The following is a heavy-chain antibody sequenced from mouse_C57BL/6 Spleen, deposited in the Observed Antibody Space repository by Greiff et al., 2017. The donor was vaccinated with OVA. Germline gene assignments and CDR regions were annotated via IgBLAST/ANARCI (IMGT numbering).Heavy chain of an antibody. CDR1: GYAFSSSW. J-gene: IGHJ2*01. Sequence: QVQLQQSGPELVKPGASVKISCKASGYAFSSSWMNWVKQRPGKGLEWIGRIYPGDGDTNYNGKFKGKATLTADKSSSTAYMQLSSLTSEDSAVYFCAIYFPYFDYWGQGTTLTVSS. CDR3: AIYFPYFDY. D-gene: IGHD2-1*01. CDR2: IYPGDGDT. V-gene: IGHV1-82*01.